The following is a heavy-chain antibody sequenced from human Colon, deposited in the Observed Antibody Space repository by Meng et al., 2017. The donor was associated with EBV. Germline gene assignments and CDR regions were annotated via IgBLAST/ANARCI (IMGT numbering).Heavy chain of an antibody. Sequence: QVQLQESGPGRVKPSXXLYLTCTVPGGPISSGDYYWSWTRQPPGKGLEWIGEIYHSGRTNYNPSVKSRVSMSVDKSQNHFSLRLSSVTAADTAVYYCTTLYGDSISWGQGTLVNVSS. CDR2: IYHSGRT. CDR3: TTLYGDSIS. D-gene: IGHD4-17*01. V-gene: IGHV4-30-4*03. CDR1: GGPISSGDYY. J-gene: IGHJ4*02.